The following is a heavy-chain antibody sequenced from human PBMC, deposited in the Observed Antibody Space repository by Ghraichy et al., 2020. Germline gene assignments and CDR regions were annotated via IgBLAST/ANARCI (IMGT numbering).Heavy chain of an antibody. Sequence: SETLSLTCTVSGGSISSYYWSWIRQPAGKGLEWIGRIYTSGSTNYNPSLKSRVTMSVDTSKNQFSLKLSSVTAADTAVYYCARERYSDFWSGYSWFDPWGQGTLVTVSS. V-gene: IGHV4-4*07. D-gene: IGHD3-3*01. CDR3: ARERYSDFWSGYSWFDP. J-gene: IGHJ5*02. CDR2: IYTSGST. CDR1: GGSISSYY.